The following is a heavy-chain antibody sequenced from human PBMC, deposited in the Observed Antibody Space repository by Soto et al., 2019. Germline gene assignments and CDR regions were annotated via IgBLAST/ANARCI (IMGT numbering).Heavy chain of an antibody. Sequence: ASVKVSCKASGYTFTSYYMHWVRQARGQRLEWIGWIVVGSGNTNYAQKFQERVTITRDMSTSTAYMELSSLRSEDTAVYYCAAYKGEAAVVPLFFDYGGRGPRVTLSS. CDR2: IVVGSGNT. V-gene: IGHV1-58*02. CDR3: AAYKGEAAVVPLFFDY. D-gene: IGHD6-25*01. CDR1: GYTFTSYY. J-gene: IGHJ4*02.